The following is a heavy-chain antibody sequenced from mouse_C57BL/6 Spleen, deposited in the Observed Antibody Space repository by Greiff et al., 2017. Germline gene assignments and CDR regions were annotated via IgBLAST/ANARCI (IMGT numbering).Heavy chain of an antibody. CDR2: ISYSGST. J-gene: IGHJ1*03. D-gene: IGHD2-4*01. V-gene: IGHV3-1*01. Sequence: EVKLMESGPGMVKPSQSLSLTCTVTGYSITSGYDWHWIRHFPGNKLEWMGYISYSGSTNYNPSLKSRISITHDTSKNHFFLKLNSVTTEDTATYYCARESVYYDYDRYFDVWGTGTTVTVSS. CDR1: GYSITSGYD. CDR3: ARESVYYDYDRYFDV.